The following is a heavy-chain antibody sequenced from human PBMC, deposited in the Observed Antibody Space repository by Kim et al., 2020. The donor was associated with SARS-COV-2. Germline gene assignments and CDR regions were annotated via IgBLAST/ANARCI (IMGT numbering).Heavy chain of an antibody. CDR3: ARDEYVTIFGVVTSPFHAFDI. D-gene: IGHD3-3*01. Sequence: GGSLRLSCAASGFTFSSYAMHWVRQAPGKGLEWVAVISYDGSNKYYVDSVKGRFTISRDNSKNTLYLQMNSLRAEDTAVYYCARDEYVTIFGVVTSPFHAFDIWGQGTMVTVSS. CDR2: ISYDGSNK. CDR1: GFTFSSYA. J-gene: IGHJ3*02. V-gene: IGHV3-30*04.